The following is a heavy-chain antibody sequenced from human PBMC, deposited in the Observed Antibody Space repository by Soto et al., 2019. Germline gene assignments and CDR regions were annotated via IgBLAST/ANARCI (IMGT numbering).Heavy chain of an antibody. V-gene: IGHV1-69*01. CDR2: IFPVFGAA. CDR1: GGTLSSFA. Sequence: QVHLVQSGAEEKKPGSSVRVSCKASGGTLSSFAINWVRQAPGQGLEWMGGIFPVFGAANYAQRFQARVTISADESTGTAYMELSSLRSDDTAVYYCARGTGIYCSGGSCHTNYFDSWGQGTLVTVSS. D-gene: IGHD2-15*01. CDR3: ARGTGIYCSGGSCHTNYFDS. J-gene: IGHJ4*02.